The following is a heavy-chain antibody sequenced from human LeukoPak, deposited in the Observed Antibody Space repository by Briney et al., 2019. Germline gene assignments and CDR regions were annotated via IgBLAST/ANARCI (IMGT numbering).Heavy chain of an antibody. J-gene: IGHJ3*02. D-gene: IGHD3-10*01. Sequence: GGSLRLSCAASGFTFSSYWMSWVRQAPGKGLEWVANIKQDGSEKYYVDSVKGRFTISRDNAKNSLYLQMNSLRAEDTAVYYCAREARTVLLWFGELAGDAFDIWGQGTMVIVSS. CDR1: GFTFSSYW. CDR3: AREARTVLLWFGELAGDAFDI. CDR2: IKQDGSEK. V-gene: IGHV3-7*01.